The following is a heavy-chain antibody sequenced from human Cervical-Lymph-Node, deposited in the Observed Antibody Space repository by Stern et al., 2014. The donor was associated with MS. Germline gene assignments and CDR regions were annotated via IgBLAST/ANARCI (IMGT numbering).Heavy chain of an antibody. Sequence: QLQLQESGPGLVKPSETLSLTCFVSGASISSDNYDWGWIRQPPGKGLEWLGSINRRGGPYSSPSPPSRTPLSVDPSKTPSSRRLGCGPAADTAVYYCARPADGVPRRHPYFFDYWGQGILVTVSS. D-gene: IGHD4-17*01. CDR3: ARPADGVPRRHPYFFDY. V-gene: IGHV4-39*02. CDR2: INRRGGP. J-gene: IGHJ4*02. CDR1: GASISSDNYD.